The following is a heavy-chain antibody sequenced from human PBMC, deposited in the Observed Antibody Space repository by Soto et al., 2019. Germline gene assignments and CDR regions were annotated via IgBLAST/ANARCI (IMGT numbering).Heavy chain of an antibody. V-gene: IGHV3-30-3*01. CDR3: AREGGIAAAGTHYYYGMDV. Sequence: GGSLRLSCAASGFTFSSYAMHWVRQAPGKGLEWVAVISYDGSNKYYADSVKGRFTISRDNSKNTLYLQMNSLRAEDTAVYYYAREGGIAAAGTHYYYGMDVWGQGTTVTVSS. CDR1: GFTFSSYA. CDR2: ISYDGSNK. J-gene: IGHJ6*02. D-gene: IGHD6-13*01.